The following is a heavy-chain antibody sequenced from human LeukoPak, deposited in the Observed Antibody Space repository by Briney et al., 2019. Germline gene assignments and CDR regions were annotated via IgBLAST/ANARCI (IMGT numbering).Heavy chain of an antibody. CDR1: DYSISSGYH. CDR2: ISRSGST. Sequence: SETPSLTCAVSDYSISSGYHWGWIRPPPEKGLEWIGSISRSGSTYYSPSLKGRVTMSVDSSKNEFSLNLSSVTAADTAVYYCARGYIGNSGRYYYYYMDVWGKGTTVTVSS. D-gene: IGHD1-26*01. CDR3: ARGYIGNSGRYYYYYMDV. J-gene: IGHJ6*03. V-gene: IGHV4-38-2*01.